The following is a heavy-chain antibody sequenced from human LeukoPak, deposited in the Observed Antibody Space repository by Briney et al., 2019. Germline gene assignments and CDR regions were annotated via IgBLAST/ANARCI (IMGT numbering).Heavy chain of an antibody. CDR3: ARVDCSSTSCYEFDY. V-gene: IGHV3-11*04. D-gene: IGHD2-2*01. Sequence: SGGPLRLSCAASGFTFSDYYMSWIRQAPGKGLEWVSYIRSSGSTIYYADSVKGRFTISRDNAKNSLYLQMNSLRAEDTAVYYCARVDCSSTSCYEFDYWGQGTLVTVSS. CDR1: GFTFSDYY. J-gene: IGHJ4*02. CDR2: IRSSGSTI.